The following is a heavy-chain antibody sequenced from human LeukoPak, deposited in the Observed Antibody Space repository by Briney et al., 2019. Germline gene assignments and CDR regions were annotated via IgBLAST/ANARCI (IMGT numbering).Heavy chain of an antibody. CDR2: ISYPGST. Sequence: SETLSLTCTVSGGSISSYYWSWIRQPPGKGLDWIGYISYPGSTNYNPSLNSRVTISIDTSKNQFSLKLSSVTAADTAVYYCASFGVNDAFDIWGQGTMVTVSS. D-gene: IGHD2-8*01. CDR3: ASFGVNDAFDI. J-gene: IGHJ3*02. V-gene: IGHV4-59*01. CDR1: GGSISSYY.